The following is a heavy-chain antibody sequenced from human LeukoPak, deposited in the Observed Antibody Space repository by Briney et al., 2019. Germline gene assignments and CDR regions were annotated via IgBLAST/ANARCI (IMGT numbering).Heavy chain of an antibody. CDR2: ISTGSSTT. V-gene: IGHV3-48*01. D-gene: IGHD1-1*01. Sequence: PGGSLRLSCAASEFAFSTYNMNWVRQAPGKGLEWVSYISTGSSTTYYADSVKGRFTISRDNSEDTLYLQMNSLRAEDTAVYYCVRDPSGSGFAFDSWGQGALVTVSS. CDR1: EFAFSTYN. J-gene: IGHJ4*02. CDR3: VRDPSGSGFAFDS.